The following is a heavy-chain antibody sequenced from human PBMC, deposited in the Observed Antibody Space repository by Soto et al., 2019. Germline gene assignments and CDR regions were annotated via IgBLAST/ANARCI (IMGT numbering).Heavy chain of an antibody. Sequence: PGGSLRLSCAAFGFTFSDYYMSWIRQAPGKXLEWVSYISSSGSTIYYADSVKGRFTISRDNAKNSLYLQMNSLRAEDTAVYYCARDIGEAAAGLWGYYYYYYGMDVWGQGTTVTVSS. CDR1: GFTFSDYY. V-gene: IGHV3-11*01. D-gene: IGHD6-13*01. CDR2: ISSSGSTI. J-gene: IGHJ6*02. CDR3: ARDIGEAAAGLWGYYYYYYGMDV.